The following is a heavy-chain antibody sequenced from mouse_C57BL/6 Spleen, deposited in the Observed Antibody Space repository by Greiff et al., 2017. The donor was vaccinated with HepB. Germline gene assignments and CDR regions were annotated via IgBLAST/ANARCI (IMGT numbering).Heavy chain of an antibody. D-gene: IGHD2-4*01. V-gene: IGHV1-5*01. CDR3: TRKGIFDYDGYYIDD. CDR2: IYPGNSDT. Sequence: VQLQQSGTVLARPGASVKMSCKTSGYTFTSYWMHWVKQRPGKGLEWIGAIYPGNSDTSYNQKFKGKAKLTAVTSASTAYMELSSLTNEDSAVYYCTRKGIFDYDGYYIDDGGQGTTLTVSS. J-gene: IGHJ2*01. CDR1: GYTFTSYW.